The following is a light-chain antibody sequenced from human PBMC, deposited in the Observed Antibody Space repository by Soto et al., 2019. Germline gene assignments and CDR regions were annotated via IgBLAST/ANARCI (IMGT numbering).Light chain of an antibody. J-gene: IGLJ3*02. CDR3: QSYDSSLRGV. CDR1: SSNIGAGYD. Sequence: QSALTQPPSVSGAPGQRVTISCTGSSSNIGAGYDVHWYQHLPGTAPKLLIYSNNNRPSGVPDRFSGSKSGTSASLAITGLQAEDEADYYCQSYDSSLRGVFGGGTKLTVL. CDR2: SNN. V-gene: IGLV1-40*01.